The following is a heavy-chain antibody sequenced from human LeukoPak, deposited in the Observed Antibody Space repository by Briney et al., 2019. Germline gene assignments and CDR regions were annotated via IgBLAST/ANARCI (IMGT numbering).Heavy chain of an antibody. J-gene: IGHJ4*02. V-gene: IGHV1-24*01. CDR1: GYTLTELS. CDR3: ATPSSGWFDC. Sequence: GASVKVSCKVSGYTLTELSMHWVQQAPGKGLEWVGLVDPEDGETIYAEKFQGRVTITADTSTDTAYMELSSLRSEDTAVYYCATPSSGWFDCWGEATLVTVSS. CDR2: VDPEDGET. D-gene: IGHD6-19*01.